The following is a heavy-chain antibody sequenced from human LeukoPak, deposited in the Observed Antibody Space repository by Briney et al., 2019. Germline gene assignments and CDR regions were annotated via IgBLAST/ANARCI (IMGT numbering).Heavy chain of an antibody. J-gene: IGHJ4*02. CDR3: ASQRVGQLVRPLDY. CDR2: ISSSSSYI. Sequence: PGGSLRLSCAASGFTFSSYSMNWVRQALGKGLEWVSSISSSSSYIYYADSVKGRFTISRDNAKNSLYPQMNSLRAEDTAVYYCASQRVGQLVRPLDYWGQGTLVTVSS. V-gene: IGHV3-21*01. CDR1: GFTFSSYS. D-gene: IGHD6-6*01.